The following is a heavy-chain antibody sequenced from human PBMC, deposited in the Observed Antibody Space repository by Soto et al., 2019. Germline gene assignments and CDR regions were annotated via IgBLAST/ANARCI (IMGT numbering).Heavy chain of an antibody. CDR3: ARRSRGYCSDTSCHNWFDP. Sequence: SETLSLTCAVSGGSFSGYYWSWIRQPPGQGLEWIGEIIHSGSTNHNPSLKSRVIMSVDTSKSQFSLILSSVTAADTAVYYCARRSRGYCSDTSCHNWFDPWGQGTLVTVSS. CDR1: GGSFSGYY. D-gene: IGHD2-2*01. V-gene: IGHV4-34*12. J-gene: IGHJ5*02. CDR2: IIHSGST.